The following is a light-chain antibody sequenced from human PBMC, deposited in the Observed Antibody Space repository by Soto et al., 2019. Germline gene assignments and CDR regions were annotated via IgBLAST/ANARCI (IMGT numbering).Light chain of an antibody. CDR2: EGF. V-gene: IGLV2-23*01. CDR3: SSYGGSSNSVL. J-gene: IGLJ2*01. CDR1: SSDVGTYNL. Sequence: QSALTQPASVSGSPGQSITISCTGSSSDVGTYNLVSWYQQYPGNAPKLMIYEGFKRPSGVSNRFSGSKSGNTASLTISGVRAEDEANCYCSSYGGSSNSVLFGGGTTVTVL.